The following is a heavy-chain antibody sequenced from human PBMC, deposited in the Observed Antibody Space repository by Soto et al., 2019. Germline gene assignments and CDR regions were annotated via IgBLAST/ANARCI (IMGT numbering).Heavy chain of an antibody. V-gene: IGHV4-4*02. J-gene: IGHJ6*02. CDR3: ARQGRNYDYVWGSYPIYSYGMDV. D-gene: IGHD3-16*02. Sequence: SETLSLTCAVSGGSISSSNWWSWVRQPPGKGLQWIGEIYHSGSTNYNPTLNSRVTISVDTSKNQFSLKMTSVTAADTAVYYCARQGRNYDYVWGSYPIYSYGMDVWGQGTTVTVSS. CDR2: IYHSGST. CDR1: GGSISSSNW.